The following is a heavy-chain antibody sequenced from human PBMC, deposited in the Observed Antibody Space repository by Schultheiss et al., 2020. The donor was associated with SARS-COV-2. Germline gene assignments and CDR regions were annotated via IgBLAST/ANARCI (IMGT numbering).Heavy chain of an antibody. V-gene: IGHV3-7*05. Sequence: GGSLRLSCAASGFTFSSYWMSWVRQAPGKGLEWVANIKQDGSEKYYVDSVKGRFTISRDNAKNSLYLQMNSLRAEDTAVYYCARDLDIVVETSLKDFDYWGQGTLVTVSS. D-gene: IGHD2-2*03. CDR1: GFTFSSYW. CDR3: ARDLDIVVETSLKDFDY. CDR2: IKQDGSEK. J-gene: IGHJ4*02.